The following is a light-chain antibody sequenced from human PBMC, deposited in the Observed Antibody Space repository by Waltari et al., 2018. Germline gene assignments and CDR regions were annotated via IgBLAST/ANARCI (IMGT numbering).Light chain of an antibody. CDR1: SSNTGPPP. CDR2: TNN. CDR3: AAWDDSLKGWV. J-gene: IGLJ3*02. V-gene: IGLV1-44*01. Sequence: QSVLTQPPSASGTPGQRATISCSGGSSNTGPPPVTWYHQRPGTAPKLLIYTNNHRPSGVPDRFSGSKSGTSASLAISGLQVEDEADYYCAAWDDSLKGWVFGGGTKVTVL.